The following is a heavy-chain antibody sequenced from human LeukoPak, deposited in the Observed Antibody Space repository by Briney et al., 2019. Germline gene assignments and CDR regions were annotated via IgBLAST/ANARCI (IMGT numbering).Heavy chain of an antibody. CDR2: IYHTGST. V-gene: IGHV4-4*02. CDR1: GDSISSGDW. CDR3: ATYGDYIVDAFDI. Sequence: SGTPSLTCAVSGDSISSGDWWSWVRQPPGKGLEWIGEIYHTGSTNYNPSLKSRVTMSVDKSKNQFSLKLNSVTAADTAVYYCATYGDYIVDAFDIWGQGTMVTVSS. J-gene: IGHJ3*02. D-gene: IGHD4-17*01.